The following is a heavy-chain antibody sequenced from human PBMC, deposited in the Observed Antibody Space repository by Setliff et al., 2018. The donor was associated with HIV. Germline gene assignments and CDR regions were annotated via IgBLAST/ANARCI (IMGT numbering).Heavy chain of an antibody. CDR3: ARRGVPQQIDLDS. CDR1: GYSFTNYY. CDR2: INPSSGDT. J-gene: IGHJ5*01. Sequence: ASVKVSCKASGYSFTNYYIRWVRQAPGQGLEWMGVINPSSGDTLYAQNFQGRVTVTRDTSTSTVYMELSSLRSEDTAVYYCARRGVPQQIDLDSWGHGTLVTVSS. D-gene: IGHD3-10*01. V-gene: IGHV1-46*01.